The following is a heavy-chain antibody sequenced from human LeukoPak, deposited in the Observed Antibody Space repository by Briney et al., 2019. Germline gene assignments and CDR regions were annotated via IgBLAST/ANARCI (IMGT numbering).Heavy chain of an antibody. Sequence: GESLRLSCAASGFTFSNAWMNWVRQAPGRGLEWVGRIKSKTDGGTADYAAPVRGRFTISRDDSNNTLYLQMNSLKTEDTAVYFCTTEGGAYSIRFDYWGQGTLVTVSS. CDR2: IKSKTDGGTA. D-gene: IGHD2-15*01. CDR3: TTEGGAYSIRFDY. V-gene: IGHV3-15*01. J-gene: IGHJ4*02. CDR1: GFTFSNAW.